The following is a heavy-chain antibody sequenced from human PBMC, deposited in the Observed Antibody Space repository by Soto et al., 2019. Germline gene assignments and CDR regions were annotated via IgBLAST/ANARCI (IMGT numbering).Heavy chain of an antibody. CDR3: ASALYCSGGRCPFDP. J-gene: IGHJ5*02. CDR1: GDSISSDKW. Sequence: SETLSLTCAVSGDSISSDKWWSWVRQPPGKGLEWIGEVYYSGSTNYNPSLKSRVTISVDTSKNQFSLKLSSVTAADTAVYYCASALYCSGGRCPFDPWGQGTLVTVSS. D-gene: IGHD2-15*01. V-gene: IGHV4-4*02. CDR2: VYYSGST.